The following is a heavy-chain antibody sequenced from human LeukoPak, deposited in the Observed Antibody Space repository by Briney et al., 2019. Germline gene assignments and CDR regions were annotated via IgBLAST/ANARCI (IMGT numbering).Heavy chain of an antibody. J-gene: IGHJ4*02. CDR1: GFTFRTYG. CDR2: ISGSGDST. D-gene: IGHD4-11*01. CDR3: IRDFLTVTTNDY. Sequence: PGGSLRLSCAASGFTFRTYGMSWVRQAPGKGLEWVSGISGSGDSTYYADSVKGRFTISRDNAKNTLFLQMNSLRAEDTAVYYCIRDFLTVTTNDYWGQGTLVTVSS. V-gene: IGHV3-23*01.